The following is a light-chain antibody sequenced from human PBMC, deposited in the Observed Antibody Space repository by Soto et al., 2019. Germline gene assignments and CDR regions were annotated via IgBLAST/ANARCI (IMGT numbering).Light chain of an antibody. CDR1: QSISRW. J-gene: IGKJ1*01. CDR3: QQYQTWT. CDR2: RAA. V-gene: IGKV1-5*03. Sequence: DIQMTQSPFTLSASVGDRVTITCRASQSISRWLAWYQQKPGKAPKLLIYRAASLESGVPSRFSGSGSGTEFTLTNSSLQSDDSATYYCQQYQTWTFGQGTKVEIK.